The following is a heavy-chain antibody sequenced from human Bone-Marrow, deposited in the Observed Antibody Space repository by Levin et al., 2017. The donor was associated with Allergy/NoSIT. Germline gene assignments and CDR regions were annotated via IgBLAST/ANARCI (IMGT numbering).Heavy chain of an antibody. Sequence: SQTPSLTCTVSGGSISGLHWSWIRQPPGKGLEWIGNIHYSGTTKYNPSLKSRVTISVDTSKNQFSLKLSSVTAADTAVYYCGRDRSIKNQDGDFWYYGMDVWGQGTTVSVSS. CDR2: IHYSGTT. CDR3: GRDRSIKNQDGDFWYYGMDV. D-gene: IGHD1-14*01. J-gene: IGHJ6*02. CDR1: GGSISGLH. V-gene: IGHV4-59*11.